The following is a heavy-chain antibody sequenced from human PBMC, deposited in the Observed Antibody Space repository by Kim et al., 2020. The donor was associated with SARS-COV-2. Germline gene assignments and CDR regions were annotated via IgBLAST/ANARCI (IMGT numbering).Heavy chain of an antibody. D-gene: IGHD3-3*01. Sequence: GGSLRLSCRTSGFDFSSHAMHWVRQSPDKGLEWVAAILKDGRWKDYADSVRGRFTISRDNSNNMLYLQMNNLKSDDAAIYYCVKDRSSLLGAVIIGKVDDGDRGTRV. CDR2: ILKDGRWK. J-gene: IGHJ4*02. CDR3: VKDRSSLLGAVIIGKVDD. CDR1: GFDFSSHA. V-gene: IGHV3-30-3*02.